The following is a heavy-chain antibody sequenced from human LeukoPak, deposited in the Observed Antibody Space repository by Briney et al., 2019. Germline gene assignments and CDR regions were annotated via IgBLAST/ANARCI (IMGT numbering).Heavy chain of an antibody. V-gene: IGHV1-8*01. CDR3: ARGGRIVARGGNWFDH. CDR1: GYTFTSYD. D-gene: IGHD6-6*01. Sequence: ASVKVSCKASGYTFTSYDINWVRQATGQGLEWMGWMNPNSGNTGYAQRFQGRVTMTRNTSISTAYMELSSLRSEDTAVYYCARGGRIVARGGNWFDHWGQGTLVTVSS. J-gene: IGHJ5*02. CDR2: MNPNSGNT.